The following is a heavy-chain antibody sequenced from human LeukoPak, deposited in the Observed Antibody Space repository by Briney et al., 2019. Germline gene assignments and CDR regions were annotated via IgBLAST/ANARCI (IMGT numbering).Heavy chain of an antibody. CDR2: FYYNGVT. D-gene: IGHD3-16*01. J-gene: IGHJ5*02. CDR3: VRRNYVSGRIDP. Sequence: PSETLSLTCTVTGGSISTSDYLWAWVRQPPGKGLEWIGDFYYNGVTSYSPSLKSRVTISVDTSKNQFSLNLTSVTTADTAVYYCVRRNYVSGRIDPWGQGNLVTVSS. CDR1: GGSISTSDYL. V-gene: IGHV4-39*01.